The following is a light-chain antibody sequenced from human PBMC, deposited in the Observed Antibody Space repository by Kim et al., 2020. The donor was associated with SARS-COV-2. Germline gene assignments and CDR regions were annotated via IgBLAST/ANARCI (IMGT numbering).Light chain of an antibody. CDR1: SSD. CDR2: DVS. J-gene: IGLJ2*01. V-gene: IGLV2-8*01. CDR3: SSYAGNNNWI. Sequence: AAGSTGQSVTISCTGTSSDVSWFQQHPGKAPKLMIYDVSKRPSGVPDRFSGSKSGNTASLTVSGLQAEDEAVYYCSSYAGNNNWIFGGGTQLTVL.